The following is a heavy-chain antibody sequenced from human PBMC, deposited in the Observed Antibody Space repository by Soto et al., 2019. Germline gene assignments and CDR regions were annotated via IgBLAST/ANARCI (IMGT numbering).Heavy chain of an antibody. CDR1: GFSLSTSW. V-gene: IGHV3-7*01. CDR2: IMQDGIDK. J-gene: IGHJ6*02. Sequence: EVQLVESGGGLVQPGGSLILSCTASGFSLSTSWMTWFRQATGKGLEWVANIMQDGIDKYYVDSVKGRFTISRDNAKNSLYLQMTSLRAEDKAVYYCASKRLYFYGLDVCGQGTTVTVSS. CDR3: ASKRLYFYGLDV.